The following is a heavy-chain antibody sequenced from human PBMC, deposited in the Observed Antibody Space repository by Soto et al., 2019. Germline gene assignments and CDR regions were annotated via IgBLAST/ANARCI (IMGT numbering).Heavy chain of an antibody. J-gene: IGHJ4*02. CDR3: PKVHGSGSDNNFPDY. CDR2: ISGSGGST. V-gene: IGHV3-23*01. D-gene: IGHD3-10*01. Sequence: PGLSLRLSCSASGFPFGSYALTCVRQGTGKGLEWVSLISGSGGSTYYADSVKGRFTISRDNSRDTLYLQMNSLRAEDTAVYYCPKVHGSGSDNNFPDYWGQGTLVTVSS. CDR1: GFPFGSYA.